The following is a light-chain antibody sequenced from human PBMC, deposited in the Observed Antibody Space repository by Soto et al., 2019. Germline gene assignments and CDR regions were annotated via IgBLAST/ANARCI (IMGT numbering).Light chain of an antibody. CDR2: AVS. Sequence: DIVLTQSPGTLSLSPGERATLSCRASQSVDSRYLAWYQQKPGQAPRLLIYAVSSRATGIPDRFSGSGSGTDFTLTIRRLQPEDFAEYYCQQYGSSPRYSFGQGTKLEIK. V-gene: IGKV3-20*01. CDR1: QSVDSRY. J-gene: IGKJ2*03. CDR3: QQYGSSPRYS.